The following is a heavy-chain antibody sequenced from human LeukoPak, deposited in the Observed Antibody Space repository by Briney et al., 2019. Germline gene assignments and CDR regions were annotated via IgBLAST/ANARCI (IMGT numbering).Heavy chain of an antibody. J-gene: IGHJ6*03. CDR1: GFTVSSNY. CDR3: ARDLYHGSDYYYYMDV. D-gene: IGHD2/OR15-2a*01. V-gene: IGHV3-66*01. Sequence: GGSLRLSCAASGFTVSSNYMSWVRQAPGKGLEWVSVIYSGGSTYYADSVKGRFTISRDNSKNTLYLQMNSLRAEDTAVYYCARDLYHGSDYYYYMDVWGKGTTVTVSS. CDR2: IYSGGST.